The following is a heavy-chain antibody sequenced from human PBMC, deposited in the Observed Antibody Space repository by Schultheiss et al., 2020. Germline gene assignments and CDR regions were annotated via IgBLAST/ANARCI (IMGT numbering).Heavy chain of an antibody. CDR2: IYPGDSDT. D-gene: IGHD4-17*01. CDR3: ARGGTVTYRADY. J-gene: IGHJ4*02. V-gene: IGHV5-51*01. Sequence: GGSLRLSCKGSGYSFTTYWIGWVRQPPGKGLEWMGIIYPGDSDTRYSPSFEGQVTISVDKSINTAYLQWSSLKASDTAMYYCARGGTVTYRADYWGQGTLVTVSS. CDR1: GYSFTTYW.